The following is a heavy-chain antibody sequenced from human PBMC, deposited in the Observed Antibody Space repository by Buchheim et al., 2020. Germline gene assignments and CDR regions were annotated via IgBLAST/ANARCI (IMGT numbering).Heavy chain of an antibody. V-gene: IGHV4-4*02. CDR1: GGSISSSNW. J-gene: IGHJ6*02. CDR2: IYHSGST. D-gene: IGHD2-15*01. Sequence: QVQLQESGPGLVKPSGTLSLTCAVSGGSISSSNWWRWVRQPPGKGLEWIGEIYHSGSTNYNPALKSRVTISVDKSKKQVPLELSSVTAADTAVYYCASGEGYCSGGSCYGSSYYYYGMDVWGQGTT. CDR3: ASGEGYCSGGSCYGSSYYYYGMDV.